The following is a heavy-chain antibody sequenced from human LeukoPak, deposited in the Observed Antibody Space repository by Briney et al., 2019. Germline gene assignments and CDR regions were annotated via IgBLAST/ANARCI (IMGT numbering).Heavy chain of an antibody. D-gene: IGHD2-2*01. Sequence: PETLSLTCAVSGYSISSGYYWGWIRQAPGKGLEWIGSIYHSGSTHYNPSLKSRVTISVDTPKNQFSLKLSAVTAADTAVYYCARNGTSSYFDYWGQGTLVTVSS. V-gene: IGHV4-38-2*01. CDR1: GYSISSGYY. CDR2: IYHSGST. J-gene: IGHJ4*02. CDR3: ARNGTSSYFDY.